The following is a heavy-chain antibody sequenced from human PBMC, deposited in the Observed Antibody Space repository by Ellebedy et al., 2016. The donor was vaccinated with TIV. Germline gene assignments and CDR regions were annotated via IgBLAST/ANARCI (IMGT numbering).Heavy chain of an antibody. Sequence: SETLSLXXAVYGGSFSGYYWTWIRQPPGEGLEWIGEINHSGSTNYNPSLKSRLTISVDTSKNQFSLTLSSVTAADTAVYFCARGRTAVVAKPNYFDSWGQGTLVTVSS. V-gene: IGHV4-34*01. D-gene: IGHD5-18*01. J-gene: IGHJ4*02. CDR3: ARGRTAVVAKPNYFDS. CDR1: GGSFSGYY. CDR2: INHSGST.